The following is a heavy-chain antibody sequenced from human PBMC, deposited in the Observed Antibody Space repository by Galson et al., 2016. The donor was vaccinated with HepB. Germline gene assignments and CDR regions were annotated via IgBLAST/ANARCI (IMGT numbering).Heavy chain of an antibody. Sequence: SLRLSCAASGFTVSKNYMRWVRQAPGQGLEWVSLIYSGGSTYYADSVKGRFTISRDSSKNTRYLQMNSLRAEDTAVYYCARNRHCSGGSCYGAWGQGTLVTVSS. CDR2: IYSGGST. J-gene: IGHJ5*02. CDR1: GFTVSKNY. V-gene: IGHV3-66*01. D-gene: IGHD2-15*01. CDR3: ARNRHCSGGSCYGA.